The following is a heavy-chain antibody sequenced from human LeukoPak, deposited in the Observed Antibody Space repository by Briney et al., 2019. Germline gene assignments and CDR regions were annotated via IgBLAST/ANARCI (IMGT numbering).Heavy chain of an antibody. D-gene: IGHD3-22*01. CDR3: TRSLYYYDSSGYYAPGY. J-gene: IGHJ4*02. CDR2: IRSKAYGRTT. V-gene: IGHV3-49*04. Sequence: GRSLRLSCTASEFTFGDYAMSWVRQAPGKGLEWVGFIRSKAYGRTTEYAASVKGRFTISRDDSKSIAYLQMNSLKTEDTAVYYCTRSLYYYDSSGYYAPGYWGQGTLVTVSS. CDR1: EFTFGDYA.